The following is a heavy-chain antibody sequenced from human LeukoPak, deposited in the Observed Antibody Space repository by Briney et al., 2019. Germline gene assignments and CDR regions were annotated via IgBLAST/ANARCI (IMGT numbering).Heavy chain of an antibody. D-gene: IGHD6-13*01. V-gene: IGHV3-43*01. CDR1: GFTFDDYT. J-gene: IGHJ4*02. CDR2: ISWYGGST. Sequence: GGSLRLFCAASGFTFDDYTMHWVRQAPGKGLEWVSLISWYGGSTYYADSVKGRFTISRDNSKNSLYLQMNSLRTEDTALYYCAKAHLIAAAGYFDYWGQGTLVTVSP. CDR3: AKAHLIAAAGYFDY.